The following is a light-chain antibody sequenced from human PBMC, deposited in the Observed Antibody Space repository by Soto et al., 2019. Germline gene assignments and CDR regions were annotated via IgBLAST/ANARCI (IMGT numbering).Light chain of an antibody. V-gene: IGKV3-20*01. J-gene: IGKJ1*01. CDR2: GAS. CDR3: QQYGSPVT. Sequence: EIVLTQSPGTLSLSPGERASLSCRASQSVGISYLAWYQQKPGQAPRLLIYGASSRATGIPDRFSGSGSGTNFTLTISRLEPEDFAVYFCQQYGSPVTFGQGTKVDIK. CDR1: QSVGISY.